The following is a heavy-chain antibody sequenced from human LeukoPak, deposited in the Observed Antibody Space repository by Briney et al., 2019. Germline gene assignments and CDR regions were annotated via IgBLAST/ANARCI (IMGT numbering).Heavy chain of an antibody. D-gene: IGHD1-26*01. CDR1: GGSITTTDFD. CDR2: ISSSGKA. Sequence: PSETFSLTCAVSGGSITTTDFDWAWIRQPPGQGFEWIATISSSGKAYYYPSLMSRVTISVDTSKNQFSLDVTSVTAADTGLFYCARFKGGTGFDYWGRGILVIVS. V-gene: IGHV4-39*01. J-gene: IGHJ4*02. CDR3: ARFKGGTGFDY.